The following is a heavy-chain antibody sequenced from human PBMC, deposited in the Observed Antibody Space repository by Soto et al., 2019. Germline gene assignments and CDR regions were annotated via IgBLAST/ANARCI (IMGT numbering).Heavy chain of an antibody. CDR1: GDSFSKYT. CDR2: IIPRFGTT. V-gene: IGHV1-69*13. J-gene: IGHJ4*02. CDR3: ARGRGLYNSGRSQLDS. D-gene: IGHD1-26*01. Sequence: SVKVSCKASGDSFSKYTVNWVRQAPRQGLEWMGGIIPRFGTTNYALTLQDRVTITADESMNTVYMELSSLRSEDTALYYCARGRGLYNSGRSQLDSWGQGTLVTVSS.